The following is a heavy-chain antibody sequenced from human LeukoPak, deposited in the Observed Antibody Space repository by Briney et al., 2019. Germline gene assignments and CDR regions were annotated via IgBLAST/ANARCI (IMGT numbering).Heavy chain of an antibody. CDR2: ISYDGSNK. CDR1: GFTFSSYA. V-gene: IGHV3-30-3*01. D-gene: IGHD3-3*01. CDR3: AREVYYDFWSGYKALNYYGMDV. Sequence: PGRSLRLSCAASGFTFSSYAMHWVRQAPGKGLEWVAVISYDGSNKYYADSVKGRFTISRDNSKNTLYLQMNSLRAEDTAVYYCAREVYYDFWSGYKALNYYGMDVWGQGTTVTVSS. J-gene: IGHJ6*02.